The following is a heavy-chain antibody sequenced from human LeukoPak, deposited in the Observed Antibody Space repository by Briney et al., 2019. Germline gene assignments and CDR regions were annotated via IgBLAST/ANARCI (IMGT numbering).Heavy chain of an antibody. D-gene: IGHD3-22*01. J-gene: IGHJ4*02. CDR2: INHSGST. CDR3: ARDSSGYYYFDY. V-gene: IGHV4-34*01. Sequence: SETLSLTCAVYGGSFSGYYWSWIRQPPGKGLEWIGEINHSGSTNYNPSLKSRVTISVDTSKNQFSLKLSSVTAADTAVCYCARDSSGYYYFDYWGQGTLVTVSS. CDR1: GGSFSGYY.